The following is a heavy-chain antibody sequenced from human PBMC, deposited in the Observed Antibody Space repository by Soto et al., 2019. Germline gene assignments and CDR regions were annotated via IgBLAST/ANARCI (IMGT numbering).Heavy chain of an antibody. CDR1: GFSVSDYA. CDR3: TKSPRVATVFRWGRDP. V-gene: IGHV3-23*01. J-gene: IGHJ5*02. CDR2: LSGSETM. Sequence: PGGSLRLSCAASGFSVSDYAIAWVRQAPGKGLEWVSSLSGSETMRQADSVKGRFTISRDNSKNTVYLQMNNLRVEDTALYYCTKSPRVATVFRWGRDPWGQGTRVTVSS. D-gene: IGHD5-12*01.